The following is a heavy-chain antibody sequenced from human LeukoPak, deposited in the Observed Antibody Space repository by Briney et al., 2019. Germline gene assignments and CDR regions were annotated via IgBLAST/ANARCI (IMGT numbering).Heavy chain of an antibody. J-gene: IGHJ4*02. CDR2: ISYDGNHI. D-gene: IGHD2-21*02. Sequence: GGSLRLSCAASGFTFSSYAMHWVRQAPGKGLEWVAVISYDGNHIFYADSVKGRFTISRDNSKNTLYLQMNSLTTEDTAVYYCARCGGDCYTSTQGFDYWGQGTLATLSS. CDR3: ARCGGDCYTSTQGFDY. V-gene: IGHV3-30*04. CDR1: GFTFSSYA.